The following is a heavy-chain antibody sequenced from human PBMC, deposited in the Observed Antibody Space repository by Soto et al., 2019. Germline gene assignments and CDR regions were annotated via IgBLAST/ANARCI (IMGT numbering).Heavy chain of an antibody. D-gene: IGHD2-2*01. Sequence: EVQLSESGGGLVQPGGSLRLSCAASGFTFSSYGLSWVRQAPGKGLEWVSGISGSGDRTYYADSVKGRFTVSRDNSKNTLYLQMDSLRAEDTDVYYCAKRKLDWRYCESTTCYPFDYWGQGTLVTVSS. J-gene: IGHJ4*02. V-gene: IGHV3-23*01. CDR1: GFTFSSYG. CDR3: AKRKLDWRYCESTTCYPFDY. CDR2: ISGSGDRT.